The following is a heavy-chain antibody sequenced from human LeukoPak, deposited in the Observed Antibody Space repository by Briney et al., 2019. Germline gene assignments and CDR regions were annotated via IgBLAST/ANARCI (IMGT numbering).Heavy chain of an antibody. Sequence: PSETLSLTRTVSGGSISSGDYYWSWIRQPPGKGLEWIGYIYYGGSTYYNPSLKSRVTISVDTSKNQLSLKLSSVTAADTAVYYCARENYDFWSGYPYNWFDPWGQGTLVTVSS. CDR2: IYYGGST. CDR1: GGSISSGDYY. D-gene: IGHD3-3*01. CDR3: ARENYDFWSGYPYNWFDP. V-gene: IGHV4-30-4*08. J-gene: IGHJ5*02.